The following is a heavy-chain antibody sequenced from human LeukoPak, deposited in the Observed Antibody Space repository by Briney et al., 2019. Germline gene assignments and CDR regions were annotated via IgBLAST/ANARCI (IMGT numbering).Heavy chain of an antibody. Sequence: GESLKISCQSSGYNFTPYWIVWVRQMPGKGLEWMGITFAGYSYTIYSPSFQGQVTISVDKSISTAYLQWSSLKASDTAMYYCARHARFRIAVAAYYYMDVWGKGTTVTVSS. CDR3: ARHARFRIAVAAYYYMDV. J-gene: IGHJ6*03. CDR1: GYNFTPYW. CDR2: TFAGYSYT. V-gene: IGHV5-51*01. D-gene: IGHD6-19*01.